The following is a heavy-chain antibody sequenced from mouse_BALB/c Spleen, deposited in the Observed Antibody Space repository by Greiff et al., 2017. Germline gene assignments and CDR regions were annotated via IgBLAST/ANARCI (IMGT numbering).Heavy chain of an antibody. D-gene: IGHD1-1*01. CDR2: ISSGGGNT. Sequence: EVQVVESGGGLVKPGGSLKLSCAASGFTFSSYTMSWVRQTPEKRLEWVATISSGGGNTYYPDSVKGRFTISRDNAKNNLYLQMSSLRSEDTALYYWARGYYGSRDYWGQGTTRTVSA. CDR3: ARGYYGSRDY. V-gene: IGHV5-9*03. CDR1: GFTFSSYT. J-gene: IGHJ2*01.